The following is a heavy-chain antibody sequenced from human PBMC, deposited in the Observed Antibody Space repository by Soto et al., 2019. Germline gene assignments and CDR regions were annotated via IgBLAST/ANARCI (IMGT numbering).Heavy chain of an antibody. J-gene: IGHJ6*02. V-gene: IGHV1-2*04. CDR1: GYTFTGYY. CDR2: INPNSGGT. Sequence: EASVKVSYKASGYTFTGYYMHWVRQAPGQGLEWMGWINPNSGGTNYAQKFQGWVTMARDTSISTAYMELSRLRPDDTAVYYCARDQYISSSSGLSYLDVLCQRTTVTGSS. D-gene: IGHD3-3*02. CDR3: ARDQYISSSSGLSYLDV.